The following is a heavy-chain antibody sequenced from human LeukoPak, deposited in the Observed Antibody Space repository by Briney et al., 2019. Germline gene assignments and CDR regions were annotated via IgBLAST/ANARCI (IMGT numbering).Heavy chain of an antibody. D-gene: IGHD6-19*01. V-gene: IGHV4-4*07. CDR1: GGSISNYY. CDR3: ARGKVVAGTPGQNSWDH. CDR2: IYTSGTT. J-gene: IGHJ4*02. Sequence: SETLSLTCTVSGGSISNYYWNWIRQPAGKGLEWIGRIYTSGTTNYNPSLKSRVSMSVDTSENQFSLKLSSVTAADTAVYYCARGKVVAGTPGQNSWDHWGQGTLVTVSS.